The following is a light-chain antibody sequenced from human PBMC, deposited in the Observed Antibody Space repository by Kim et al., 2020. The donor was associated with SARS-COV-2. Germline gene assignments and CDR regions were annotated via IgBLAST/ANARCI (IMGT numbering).Light chain of an antibody. Sequence: IQLTQSPSSLSASVGDTVTITCRASQGINSNLAWYQQRPGKAPNLLIYSAFTLHSGVPSRFSGSGSGTDFTLTITSLQPEDFATYHCQQHHSFPLTFVGGTKVDIK. CDR3: QQHHSFPLT. CDR2: SAF. J-gene: IGKJ4*01. V-gene: IGKV1-9*01. CDR1: QGINSN.